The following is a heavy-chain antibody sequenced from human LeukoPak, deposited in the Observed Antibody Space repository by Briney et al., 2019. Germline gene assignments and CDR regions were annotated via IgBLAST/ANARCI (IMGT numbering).Heavy chain of an antibody. J-gene: IGHJ3*02. V-gene: IGHV4-59*01. CDR1: GGSISSYY. D-gene: IGHD6-19*01. Sequence: SETLSLTCTVSGGSISSYYWSWIRQPPGKGLEWIGYIYYGGSTNYNPSLKSRVTISVDTSKNQFSLKLSSVTAADTAVYYCARLAVAVAGGDAFDIWGQGTMVTVSS. CDR2: IYYGGST. CDR3: ARLAVAVAGGDAFDI.